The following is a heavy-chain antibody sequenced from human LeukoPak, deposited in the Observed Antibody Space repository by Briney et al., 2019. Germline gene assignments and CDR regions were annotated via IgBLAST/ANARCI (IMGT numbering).Heavy chain of an antibody. V-gene: IGHV3-43*02. J-gene: IGHJ4*02. D-gene: IGHD3-22*01. CDR3: AKSYDSRGQGADY. Sequence: GGSLRLSCAASGFTFDDYAMHWVPQAPGKGLEWVCLISGDGGSTYYADSVKGRFTISRDNSKNSLYLQMNSLRTEDTALYYCAKSYDSRGQGADYWGQGTLVTVSS. CDR2: ISGDGGST. CDR1: GFTFDDYA.